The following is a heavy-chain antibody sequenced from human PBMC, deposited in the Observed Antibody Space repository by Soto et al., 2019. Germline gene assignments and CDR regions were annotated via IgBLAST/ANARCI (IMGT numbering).Heavy chain of an antibody. Sequence: QAQLVESGGGVVQPGRSLRLSCTASGFTFRSYGVHWVRQAPGKGLEWVALISCDGSNKYYADSVKGRFTISRDNSKNTVYLQMNRLRAEDTAVYYCAKDLATMIVVASRGHYYYGMDVWDQGTTVTVSS. D-gene: IGHD3-22*01. CDR1: GFTFRSYG. J-gene: IGHJ6*02. CDR2: ISCDGSNK. V-gene: IGHV3-30*18. CDR3: AKDLATMIVVASRGHYYYGMDV.